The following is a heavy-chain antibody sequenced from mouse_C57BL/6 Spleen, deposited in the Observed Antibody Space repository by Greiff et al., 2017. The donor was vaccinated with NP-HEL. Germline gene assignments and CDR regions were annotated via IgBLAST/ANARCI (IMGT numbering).Heavy chain of an antibody. Sequence: QVQLKQPGAELVMPGASVKLSCKASGYTFTSYWMHWVKQRPGQGLEWIGEIDPSDSYTNYNQKFKGKSTLTVDKSSSTAYMQLSSLTSEDSAVYYCARLTTVVANYAMDYWGQGTSVTVSS. D-gene: IGHD1-1*01. J-gene: IGHJ4*01. V-gene: IGHV1-69*01. CDR2: IDPSDSYT. CDR1: GYTFTSYW. CDR3: ARLTTVVANYAMDY.